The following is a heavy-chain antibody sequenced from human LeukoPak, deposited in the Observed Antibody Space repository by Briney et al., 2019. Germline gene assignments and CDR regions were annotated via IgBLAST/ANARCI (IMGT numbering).Heavy chain of an antibody. CDR2: IYYSGST. D-gene: IGHD5-12*01. CDR3: ARAGYSGSDFSV. CDR1: GGSISSSSYS. Sequence: SETLSLTCTVSGGSISSSSYSWGWIRQPPGKGLEWIGYIYYSGSTNYNPSLKSRVTISVDTSKNQFSLKLSSVTATDTAVYYCARAGYSGSDFSVWGKGSTVTVSS. V-gene: IGHV4-61*01. J-gene: IGHJ6*04.